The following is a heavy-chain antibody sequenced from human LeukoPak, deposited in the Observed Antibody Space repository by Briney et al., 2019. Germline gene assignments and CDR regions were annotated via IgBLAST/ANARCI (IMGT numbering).Heavy chain of an antibody. CDR1: GGSFSGYY. D-gene: IGHD3-10*01. Sequence: SETLSLTCAVYGGSFSGYYWSWIRQHPGKGLEWIGYIYYSGSTYYNPSLKSRVTISVDTSKNQFSLKLSSVTAADTAVYYCARFYYSTAIVRDYWGQGTLVTVSS. V-gene: IGHV4-31*11. CDR2: IYYSGST. CDR3: ARFYYSTAIVRDY. J-gene: IGHJ4*02.